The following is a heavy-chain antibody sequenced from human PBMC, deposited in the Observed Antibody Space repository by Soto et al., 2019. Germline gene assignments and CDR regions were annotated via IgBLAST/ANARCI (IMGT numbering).Heavy chain of an antibody. Sequence: GGSLRLSCAAAGFSVSTSHISWVRQAPGKGLEWVSVIYSGGATHYAVSVKGRLIISRDKSKNTVDLQMNSLRAEDTAVYYCAKVSSSWPNDAFDLWGQGTMVIVSS. D-gene: IGHD6-13*01. J-gene: IGHJ3*01. CDR1: GFSVSTSH. CDR2: IYSGGAT. CDR3: AKVSSSWPNDAFDL. V-gene: IGHV3-53*01.